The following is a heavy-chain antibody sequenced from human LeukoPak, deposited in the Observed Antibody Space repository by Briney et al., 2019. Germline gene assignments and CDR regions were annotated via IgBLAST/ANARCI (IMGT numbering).Heavy chain of an antibody. Sequence: GASVKVSCKASGGTFSSYAISWVRQAPGQGLEWMGGIIPIFGTANYAQKFQGRVTITADESTSTAYMELSSLRSEDTAVYYCASPVAYSSSWYYFDYWGQGTLVTVSS. CDR2: IIPIFGTA. D-gene: IGHD6-13*01. V-gene: IGHV1-69*13. CDR3: ASPVAYSSSWYYFDY. J-gene: IGHJ4*02. CDR1: GGTFSSYA.